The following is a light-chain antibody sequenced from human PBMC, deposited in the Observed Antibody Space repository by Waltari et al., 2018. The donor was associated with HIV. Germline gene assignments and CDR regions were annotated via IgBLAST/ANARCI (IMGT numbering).Light chain of an antibody. CDR3: ASYAGRNTLV. CDR1: ASDVGAYNY. V-gene: IGLV2-8*01. J-gene: IGLJ2*01. CDR2: EVF. Sequence: QSALTQPPSASGSPGQSVTISCTGKASDVGAYNYVSWYQQHPGKPPKLIIYEVFTRPSGVPDRFSGSKSGITASLTVSGLQAEDEANYYCASYAGRNTLVFGGGTKLTVL.